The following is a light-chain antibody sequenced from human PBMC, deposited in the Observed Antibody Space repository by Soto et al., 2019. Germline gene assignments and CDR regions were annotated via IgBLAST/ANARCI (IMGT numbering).Light chain of an antibody. Sequence: DIQMTQSPSSLSASVGDRVTITCRASQSISNYLAWYQQKPGKAPKLLIYGAVTLQSGVPSRFSGSGSGTDFTLTISSLQPDDLATYYCQQLNNFPPFTFGPGTKVDLK. CDR2: GAV. V-gene: IGKV1-9*01. J-gene: IGKJ3*01. CDR1: QSISNY. CDR3: QQLNNFPPFT.